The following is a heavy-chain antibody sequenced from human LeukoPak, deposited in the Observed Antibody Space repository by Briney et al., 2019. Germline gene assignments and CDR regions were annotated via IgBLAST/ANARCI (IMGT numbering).Heavy chain of an antibody. CDR2: IGPSGDRT. CDR1: GFIFRNYG. V-gene: IGHV3-23*01. D-gene: IGHD3-22*01. Sequence: GGSLRLSCSASGFIFRNYGMNWVRQAPGKGLEWVSGIGPSGDRTYYADSVKGRFTISRDNSKNTLYLQMNSLRAEDTAVYYCANIGYYYDSSGYSHDYWGQGTLVTVSS. CDR3: ANIGYYYDSSGYSHDY. J-gene: IGHJ4*02.